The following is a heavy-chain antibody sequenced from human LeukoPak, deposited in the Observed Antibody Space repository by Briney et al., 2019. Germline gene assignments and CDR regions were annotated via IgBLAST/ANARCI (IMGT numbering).Heavy chain of an antibody. D-gene: IGHD3-10*01. CDR2: VSHDGNKK. CDR1: GFTFNNFG. CDR3: ARDRRSYYGSGSSAPDY. J-gene: IGHJ4*02. Sequence: GGSLRLYCAASGFTFNNFGMHWVRQAPGQGLEWVAVVSHDGNKKYYADSVKGRFTISKDNSKDTLFLQMNSLRAEDTAVYYCARDRRSYYGSGSSAPDYWGQGTLVTVSS. V-gene: IGHV3-30*03.